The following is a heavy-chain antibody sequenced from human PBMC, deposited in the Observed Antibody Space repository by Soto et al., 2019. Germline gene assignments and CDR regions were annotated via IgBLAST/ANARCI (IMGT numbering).Heavy chain of an antibody. J-gene: IGHJ6*02. CDR2: IIPIFGTA. CDR1: GGTFSSYA. CDR3: ARDQIARPTGGGITIFGVDLLPGLMDV. Sequence: ALVKVSCKASGGTFSSYAISWVRQAPGQGLEWMGGIIPIFGTANYAQKFQGRVTITADESTSTAYMELSSLRSEDTAVYYCARDQIARPTGGGITIFGVDLLPGLMDVWGQGTTVTVSS. V-gene: IGHV1-69*13. D-gene: IGHD3-3*01.